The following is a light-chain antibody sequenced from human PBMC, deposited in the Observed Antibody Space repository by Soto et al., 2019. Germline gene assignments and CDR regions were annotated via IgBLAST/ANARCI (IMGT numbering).Light chain of an antibody. J-gene: IGLJ1*01. Sequence: QSALTQPASLSGSPGQSITISCTGTSSDIGAYDYVSWFQQHPGKAPKLMISEVNNRPSGVSNRFSGSKSGNTASLTISGLQADDEADYYCCLYIGATTYVFGTGTKVTVL. CDR3: CLYIGATTYV. V-gene: IGLV2-14*01. CDR1: SSDIGAYDY. CDR2: EVN.